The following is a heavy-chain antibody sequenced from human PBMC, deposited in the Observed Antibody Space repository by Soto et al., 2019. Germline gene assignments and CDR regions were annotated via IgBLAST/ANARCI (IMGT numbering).Heavy chain of an antibody. J-gene: IGHJ4*02. CDR1: GFTFSNAW. CDR3: TTDPQWLVRPMLDY. V-gene: IGHV3-15*01. Sequence: PGGSLRLSCAASGFTFSNAWMSWVRQAPGKGLEWVGRIKSKTDGWTTDYAAPVKGRFTISRDDSKNTLYLQMNSLKTEDTAVYYCTTDPQWLVRPMLDYWGQGTLVTVSS. CDR2: IKSKTDGWTT. D-gene: IGHD6-19*01.